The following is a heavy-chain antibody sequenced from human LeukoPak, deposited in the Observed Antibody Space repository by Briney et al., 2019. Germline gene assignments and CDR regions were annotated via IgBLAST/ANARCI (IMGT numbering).Heavy chain of an antibody. CDR3: ARGAGFDP. J-gene: IGHJ5*02. Sequence: PGRSLRLSCAASGLTFSSYAMHWVRQAPGKGLEWVAVISYDGSNKYYADSVKGRFTISRDNSKNTLYLQMNSLRAEDTAVYYCARGAGFDPWGQGTLVTVSS. CDR2: ISYDGSNK. V-gene: IGHV3-30-3*01. CDR1: GLTFSSYA.